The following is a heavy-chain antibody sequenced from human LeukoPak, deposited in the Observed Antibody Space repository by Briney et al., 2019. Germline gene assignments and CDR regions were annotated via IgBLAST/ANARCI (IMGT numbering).Heavy chain of an antibody. CDR2: INPNSGGT. V-gene: IGHV1-2*02. J-gene: IGHJ5*02. CDR3: ARVLETGANNWFDP. CDR1: GYTFTGYY. Sequence: ASVKVSCKASGYTFTGYYMHWVRQAPGQGLEWMGWINPNSGGTNYAQKFQGRVTMTRDTSISTAYMELSRLRSDDTAVYYCARVLETGANNWFDPWGQGTLVTVSS. D-gene: IGHD7-27*01.